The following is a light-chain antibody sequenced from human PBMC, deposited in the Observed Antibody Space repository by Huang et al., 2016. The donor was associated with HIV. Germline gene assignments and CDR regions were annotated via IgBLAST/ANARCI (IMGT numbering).Light chain of an antibody. CDR1: QSVLYSSNNKNY. CDR3: QQYYSSPET. CDR2: WAS. V-gene: IGKV4-1*01. Sequence: DIVMTQSPDSLAVSLGERATINCKSSQSVLYSSNNKNYLAWYQQKPGQPPKLLIYWASTRESGVPDRFSGSGSGTDITLTINSLQAEDVATYYCQQYYSSPETFGQGTKLEIK. J-gene: IGKJ2*01.